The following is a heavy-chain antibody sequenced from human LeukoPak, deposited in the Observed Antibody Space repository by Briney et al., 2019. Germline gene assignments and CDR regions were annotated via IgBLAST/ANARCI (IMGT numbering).Heavy chain of an antibody. CDR2: IRSKAYGGTT. V-gene: IGHV3-49*04. D-gene: IGHD3-3*01. Sequence: PGRSLRLSCTASGFTFGDYAMSWVRQAPGEGLEWVGFIRSKAYGGTTEYAASVKGRFTISRDDSKSIAYLQMNSLKTEDTAVYYCTRDRITIFGVVKAFDYWGQGTLVTVSS. CDR3: TRDRITIFGVVKAFDY. J-gene: IGHJ4*02. CDR1: GFTFGDYA.